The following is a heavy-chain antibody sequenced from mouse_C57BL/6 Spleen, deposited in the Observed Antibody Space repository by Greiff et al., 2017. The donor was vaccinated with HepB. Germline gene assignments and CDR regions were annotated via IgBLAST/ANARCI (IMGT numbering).Heavy chain of an antibody. D-gene: IGHD2-5*01. CDR1: GFTFSSYA. J-gene: IGHJ3*01. V-gene: IGHV5-9-1*02. Sequence: EVNVVESGEGLVKPGGSLKLSCAASGFTFSSYAMSWVRQTPEKRLEWVAYISSGGDYIYYADTVKGRFTISRDNARNTLYLQMSSLKSEDTAMYYCTRENSNYGFAYWGQGTLVTVSA. CDR2: ISSGGDYI. CDR3: TRENSNYGFAY.